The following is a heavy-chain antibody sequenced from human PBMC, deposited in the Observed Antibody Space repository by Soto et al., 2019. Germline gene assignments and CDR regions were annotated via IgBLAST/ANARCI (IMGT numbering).Heavy chain of an antibody. D-gene: IGHD5-12*01. J-gene: IGHJ4*02. V-gene: IGHV1-69*06. CDR2: IIPIFGTT. CDR3: ARDDGEMATTLDY. Sequence: SVKVSCKASGGTFSSYAISWVRQAPGQGLEWMGGIIPIFGTTNYAQKFQGRVTITADKSTSTAYMELSSLRSEDTAVYYCARDDGEMATTLDYWGQVTLVTVSS. CDR1: GGTFSSYA.